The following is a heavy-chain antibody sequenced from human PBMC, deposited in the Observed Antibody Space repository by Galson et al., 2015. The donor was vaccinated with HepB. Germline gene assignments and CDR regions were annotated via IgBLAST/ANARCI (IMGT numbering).Heavy chain of an antibody. CDR3: AREENWNTWLY. CDR2: ISYDGTDK. J-gene: IGHJ4*02. CDR1: GFTFSNYG. D-gene: IGHD1-1*01. V-gene: IGHV3-30*03. Sequence: SLRLSCAASGFTFSNYGLHWVRQAPGKGLEWVAIISYDGTDKKYADSVKGRFTISRDNSKNTLFLHLNSLRVDETAVYYCAREENWNTWLYWGQGTLVTVSS.